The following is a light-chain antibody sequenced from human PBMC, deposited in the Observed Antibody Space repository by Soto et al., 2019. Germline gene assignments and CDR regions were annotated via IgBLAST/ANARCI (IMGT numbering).Light chain of an antibody. CDR1: QGISSL. Sequence: TQSPSSLSASVGDRVTITCRASQGISSLLAWYQQKPGQAPRLLIYGASTRATGIPDRFSASGSGTEFALTISSLQSGDFAVYYCQQYNNWPLTFGGGTKVEIK. V-gene: IGKV3-15*01. CDR2: GAS. J-gene: IGKJ4*01. CDR3: QQYNNWPLT.